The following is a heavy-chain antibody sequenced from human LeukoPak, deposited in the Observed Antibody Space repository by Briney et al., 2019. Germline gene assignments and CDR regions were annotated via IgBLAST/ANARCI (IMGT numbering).Heavy chain of an antibody. V-gene: IGHV3-30*03. D-gene: IGHD3-3*01. CDR2: ISYDGSNK. CDR3: ARDFYDFWSDLPYY. CDR1: GFTFSSYG. Sequence: PGGSLRLSCAASGFTFSSYGMHWVRQAPGKGLEWVAVISYDGSNKYYADSVKGRFTISRDNSKNTLYLQMNSLRAEDTAVYYCARDFYDFWSDLPYYWGQGTLVTVSS. J-gene: IGHJ4*02.